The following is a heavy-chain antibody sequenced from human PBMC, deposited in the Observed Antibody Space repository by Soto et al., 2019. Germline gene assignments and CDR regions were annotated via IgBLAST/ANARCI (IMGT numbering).Heavy chain of an antibody. V-gene: IGHV3-11*06. Sequence: PGGSLRLSCATSGFPFSDYYMSWIRQAPGKGLEWLSHISPKSTYRNYADSVKGRFTISRDNSKNTLYLEINSLRVEDTAVYYCARDEMGYCSGGSCYTPGGLDAWGLGTTVTVSS. CDR2: ISPKSTYR. D-gene: IGHD2-15*01. J-gene: IGHJ6*02. CDR1: GFPFSDYY. CDR3: ARDEMGYCSGGSCYTPGGLDA.